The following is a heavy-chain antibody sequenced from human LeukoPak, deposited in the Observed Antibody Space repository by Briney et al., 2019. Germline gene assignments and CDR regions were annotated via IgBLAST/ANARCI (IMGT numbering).Heavy chain of an antibody. D-gene: IGHD3-10*01. V-gene: IGHV4-59*08. CDR1: GASINSFY. CDR3: ARSYYGSGSYYYFDY. CDR2: IHYRGTT. Sequence: SETLSLTCSVSGASINSFYWNWIRQSPGKGLEWLGNIHYRGTTNYNPSLKSRVTISVDTSKNQFSLKLSSVTAADTAVYYCARSYYGSGSYYYFDYWGQGTLVTVSS. J-gene: IGHJ4*02.